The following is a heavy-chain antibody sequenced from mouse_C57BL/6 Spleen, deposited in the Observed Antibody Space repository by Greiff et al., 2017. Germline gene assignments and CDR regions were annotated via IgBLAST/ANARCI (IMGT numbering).Heavy chain of an antibody. D-gene: IGHD1-1*01. V-gene: IGHV1-80*01. Sequence: QVQLKESGAELVKPGASVKISCKASGYAFSSYWMNWVKQRPGKGLEWIGQIYPGDGDTNYNGKFMGKATLTADKSSSTAYMQLSSLTSEDSAVYFCAREITGAYWGQGTLVTVSA. CDR3: AREITGAY. J-gene: IGHJ3*01. CDR2: IYPGDGDT. CDR1: GYAFSSYW.